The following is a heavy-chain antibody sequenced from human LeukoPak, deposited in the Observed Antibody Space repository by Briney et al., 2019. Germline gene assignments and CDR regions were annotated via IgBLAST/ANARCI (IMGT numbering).Heavy chain of an antibody. CDR3: ARGYCRGGSCYSYYYYNYMDV. D-gene: IGHD2-15*01. CDR2: ISGSRSYI. J-gene: IGHJ6*03. Sequence: PGGSLRLSCAASGFTFSSYSMNWIRQAPGEGVEWVSSISGSRSYIYYVDSAKGRFTISRDNAKNSLYLQMNSLRAEDTAVYYCARGYCRGGSCYSYYYYNYMDVWGKVTTGTVSS. CDR1: GFTFSSYS. V-gene: IGHV3-21*04.